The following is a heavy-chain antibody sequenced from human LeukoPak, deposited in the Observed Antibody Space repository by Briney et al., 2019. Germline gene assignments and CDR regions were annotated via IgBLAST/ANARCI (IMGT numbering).Heavy chain of an antibody. J-gene: IGHJ5*01. Sequence: GGSLRLSCAASGFTFSSYSMNWVRQAPGKGLEWVSSISSSSSYIYYADSVKGRFTISRDNAKNSLYLQMNSLRAEDTAVYYCAREPTDCSGGSCYPGGWFDSWGQGTLVTVSS. CDR1: GFTFSSYS. V-gene: IGHV3-21*01. CDR2: ISSSSSYI. CDR3: AREPTDCSGGSCYPGGWFDS. D-gene: IGHD2-15*01.